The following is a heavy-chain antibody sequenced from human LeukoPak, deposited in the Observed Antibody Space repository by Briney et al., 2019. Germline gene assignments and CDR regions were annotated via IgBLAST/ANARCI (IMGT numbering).Heavy chain of an antibody. Sequence: SETLSLTCTVSGGSISSSSYYWGWIRQPPGKGLEWIGSIYYSGSSNYNPSLKSRATISVDTSINQFSLKLNSLTAADTAIYYCARGTPRFDSWSQGTMVTVSS. CDR1: GGSISSSSYY. CDR3: ARGTPRFDS. V-gene: IGHV4-39*07. J-gene: IGHJ3*01. D-gene: IGHD2-15*01. CDR2: IYYSGSS.